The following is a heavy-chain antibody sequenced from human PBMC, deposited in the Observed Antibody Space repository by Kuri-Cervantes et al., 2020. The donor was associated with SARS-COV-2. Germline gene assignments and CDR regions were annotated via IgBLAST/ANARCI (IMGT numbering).Heavy chain of an antibody. CDR2: TTDDGTNK. V-gene: IGHV3-30-3*01. Sequence: GGSLRLSCAASGFTLSTYTMHWVRQAPGKGLEWVAVTTDDGTNKYYADSVKGRFTISRDNSKNTLYLQMNSLRTEDTAVYYCATVYTMGVSLDWGQGTLVTVSS. D-gene: IGHD3-16*01. CDR3: ATVYTMGVSLD. J-gene: IGHJ4*02. CDR1: GFTLSTYT.